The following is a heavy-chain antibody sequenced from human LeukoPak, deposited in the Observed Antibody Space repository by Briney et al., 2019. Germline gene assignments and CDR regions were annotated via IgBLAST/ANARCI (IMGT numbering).Heavy chain of an antibody. CDR1: GFIFSSYN. D-gene: IGHD3-22*01. J-gene: IGHJ4*02. CDR2: ISTSSGYI. Sequence: PGGSLRLSCAASGFIFSSYNMNWVRQAPGKGLEWVSSISTSSGYIYYADSVKGRFTISRDNAKNSLYLQMNSLRGEDTAVYYCARVLGYYYDSRGHDYWGQGTLVTVSS. CDR3: ARVLGYYYDSRGHDY. V-gene: IGHV3-21*01.